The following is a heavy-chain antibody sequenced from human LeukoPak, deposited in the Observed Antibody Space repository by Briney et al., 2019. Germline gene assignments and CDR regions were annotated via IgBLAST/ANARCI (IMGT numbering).Heavy chain of an antibody. CDR2: ISGSGGST. V-gene: IGHV3-23*01. Sequence: GGSLRLSCAVSGFTFSDYAMSWVRQAPGKGLEWVSHISGSGGSTYYADSVKGRFTISRDNSKNTLYLQMNSLRAEDTAVYYCSKDAASGTYGTFDYWGQGTLVIVSS. CDR1: GFTFSDYA. D-gene: IGHD3-10*01. J-gene: IGHJ4*02. CDR3: SKDAASGTYGTFDY.